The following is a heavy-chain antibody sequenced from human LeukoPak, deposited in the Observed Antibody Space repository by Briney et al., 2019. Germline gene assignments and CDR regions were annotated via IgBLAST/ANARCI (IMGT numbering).Heavy chain of an antibody. V-gene: IGHV1-69*02. Sequence: GASVKVSCKASGGTFSSYTISWVRQAPGQGLEWMGRIIPIPGIANYAQKFQGRVTITADKSTSTAYMELSSLRSEDTAVYYCARGPPAVVTPNYYYGMDVWGQGTTVTVSS. CDR2: IIPIPGIA. CDR3: ARGPPAVVTPNYYYGMDV. D-gene: IGHD4-23*01. CDR1: GGTFSSYT. J-gene: IGHJ6*02.